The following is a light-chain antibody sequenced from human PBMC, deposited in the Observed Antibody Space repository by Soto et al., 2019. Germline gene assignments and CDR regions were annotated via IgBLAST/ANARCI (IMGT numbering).Light chain of an antibody. J-gene: IGLJ1*01. CDR2: EVT. CDR1: SSDVGGYDY. V-gene: IGLV2-14*01. Sequence: QSALTQPASVSGSPGQSITISCTGTSSDVGGYDYVSWYQQYPGKAPKFMIYEVTNRPSGVSHRFSGSKSGNTASLTISGLQAEDEADYYCTSDTTTSTYGFGNGTKGTVL. CDR3: TSDTTTSTYG.